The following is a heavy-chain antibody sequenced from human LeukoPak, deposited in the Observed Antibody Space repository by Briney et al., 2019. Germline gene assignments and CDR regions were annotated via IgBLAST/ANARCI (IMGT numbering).Heavy chain of an antibody. CDR3: ARGIGTSYDSSRDAFDI. V-gene: IGHV4-61*02. CDR1: AGSINSGDYY. J-gene: IGHJ3*02. Sequence: TSQTLSLTCTVSAGSINSGDYYWSWIRQPAGKGLEWIGRIYSPGTNYNYNPSLKSRVTISIDTSKTQFSLKLTSVTAADTAVYYCARGIGTSYDSSRDAFDIWGQGTMVTVSS. CDR2: IYSPGT. D-gene: IGHD3-22*01.